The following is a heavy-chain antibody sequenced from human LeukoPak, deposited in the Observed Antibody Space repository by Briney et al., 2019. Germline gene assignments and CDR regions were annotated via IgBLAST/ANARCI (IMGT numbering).Heavy chain of an antibody. CDR2: ISAGGGNT. CDR1: GFTFSSYA. CDR3: AKINRGQVAGHVDF. D-gene: IGHD6-19*01. V-gene: IGHV3-23*01. Sequence: GGSLGLSCAASGFTFSSYAMTWVRHSSGKGLDWVSAISAGGGNTYYADSVKGRFTISRDNSKNTLYLHINSLRAEDTALYYCAKINRGQVAGHVDFWGQGTLVSVSS. J-gene: IGHJ4*02.